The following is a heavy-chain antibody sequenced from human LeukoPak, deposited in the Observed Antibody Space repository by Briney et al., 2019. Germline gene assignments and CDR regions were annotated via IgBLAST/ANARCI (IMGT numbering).Heavy chain of an antibody. D-gene: IGHD1-26*01. V-gene: IGHV4-59*01. J-gene: IGHJ4*02. CDR2: IYYSGST. Sequence: SETLSLTCTVSGGFISSYYWSWIRQPPGKGLEWIGYIYYSGSTNYNPSLKSRVTISVDTSKNQFSLKLSSVTAADTAVYYCAREGSGIDYWGQGTLVTVSS. CDR1: GGFISSYY. CDR3: AREGSGIDY.